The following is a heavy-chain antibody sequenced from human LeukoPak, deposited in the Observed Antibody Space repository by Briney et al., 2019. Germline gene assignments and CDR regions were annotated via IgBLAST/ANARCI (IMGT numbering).Heavy chain of an antibody. CDR2: IRYDGSNK. J-gene: IGHJ6*03. CDR1: GFTFSSYG. CDR3: AKGAGNYYGSGSHYYYYYYMDV. V-gene: IGHV3-30*02. D-gene: IGHD3-10*01. Sequence: GGSLRLSCAASGFTFSSYGMHWVRQAPGKGLEWVAFIRYDGSNKYYADSVKGRFTISRDNSKNTLYLQMNSLRAKDTAVYYCAKGAGNYYGSGSHYYYYYYMDVWGKGATVTISS.